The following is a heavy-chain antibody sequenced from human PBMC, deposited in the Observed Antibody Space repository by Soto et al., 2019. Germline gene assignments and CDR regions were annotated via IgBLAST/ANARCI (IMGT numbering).Heavy chain of an antibody. D-gene: IGHD6-19*01. CDR2: TYYRSKWYN. CDR3: ARGIHSSGWYSYYYYGMDV. J-gene: IGHJ6*02. CDR1: GDSVSSNSAA. V-gene: IGHV6-1*01. Sequence: SQTLSLTCAISGDSVSSNSAAWNWIRQSPSRGLEWLGRTYYRSKWYNDYAVSVKSRITINPDTSKNQFSLQLNSVTPEDTGVYYCARGIHSSGWYSYYYYGMDVWGQGTTVTVSS.